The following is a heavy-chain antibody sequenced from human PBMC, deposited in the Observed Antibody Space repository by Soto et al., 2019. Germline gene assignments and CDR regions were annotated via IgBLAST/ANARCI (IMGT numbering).Heavy chain of an antibody. Sequence: QVQLVESGGGVVQPGRSLRLSCAASGFTFSSSGMHWVRQAPGKGLEWVAVIWYDGSNKYYVDSVKGRFTISRDNSKKTLYLQMNSLRAEETAVYYCAGLRNWGQGTMVTVSS. CDR2: IWYDGSNK. CDR1: GFTFSSSG. V-gene: IGHV3-33*01. J-gene: IGHJ3*01. CDR3: AGLRN. D-gene: IGHD5-12*01.